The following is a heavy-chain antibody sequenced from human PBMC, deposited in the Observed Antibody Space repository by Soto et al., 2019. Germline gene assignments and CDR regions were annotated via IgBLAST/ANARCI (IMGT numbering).Heavy chain of an antibody. CDR1: GGSFSGYY. D-gene: IGHD7-27*01. V-gene: IGHV4-34*01. J-gene: IGHJ3*02. Sequence: SETLSLTCAVYGGSFSGYYWSWIRQPPGKGLEWIGEINHSGSTNYNPSLKSRVTISVDTSKNQFSLKLSSVTAADTAVYYCASWPYSGKLGRGKFLDAFDIWGQGTMVTVSS. CDR3: ASWPYSGKLGRGKFLDAFDI. CDR2: INHSGST.